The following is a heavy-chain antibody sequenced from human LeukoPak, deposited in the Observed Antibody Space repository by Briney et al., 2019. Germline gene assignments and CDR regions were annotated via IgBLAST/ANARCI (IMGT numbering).Heavy chain of an antibody. V-gene: IGHV3-66*01. CDR2: IYSGGST. D-gene: IGHD2-15*01. CDR3: ARGYCSGGSCYGYYFDY. J-gene: IGHJ4*02. CDR1: GFTFSSYA. Sequence: GGSLRLSCAASGFTFSSYAMSWVRQAPGKGLEWVSVIYSGGSTYYADSVKGRFTISRDNSKNTLYLQMNSLRAEDTAVYYCARGYCSGGSCYGYYFDYWGQGTLVTVSS.